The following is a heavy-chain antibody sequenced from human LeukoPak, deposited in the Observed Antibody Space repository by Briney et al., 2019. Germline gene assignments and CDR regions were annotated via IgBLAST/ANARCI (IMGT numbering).Heavy chain of an antibody. CDR3: ARDSSGYYSYGGIDY. J-gene: IGHJ4*02. Sequence: SQTLSLTCTVSGGSISSGDYYWSWIRQPPGKGLEWIGYIYYSGSNYYNPSLKSRVTISVDTSKNQFSLKLSSVTAADTAVYYCARDSSGYYSYGGIDYWGQGTLVTVSS. V-gene: IGHV4-30-4*01. CDR1: GGSISSGDYY. CDR2: IYYSGSN. D-gene: IGHD3-22*01.